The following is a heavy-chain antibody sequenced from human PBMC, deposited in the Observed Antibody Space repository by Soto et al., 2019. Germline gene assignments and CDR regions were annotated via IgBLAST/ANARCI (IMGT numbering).Heavy chain of an antibody. Sequence: GGSLRLSCVASGFTFSDYYMSWIRQAPGKGLEWVSYISSSSSYTNYADSVKGRFTISRDNAKNSLYLQMNSLRAEDTAVYYCARAVGYCSSTSCHNWFDPWGQGTLVTVSS. J-gene: IGHJ5*02. CDR2: ISSSSSYT. V-gene: IGHV3-11*05. D-gene: IGHD2-2*01. CDR3: ARAVGYCSSTSCHNWFDP. CDR1: GFTFSDYY.